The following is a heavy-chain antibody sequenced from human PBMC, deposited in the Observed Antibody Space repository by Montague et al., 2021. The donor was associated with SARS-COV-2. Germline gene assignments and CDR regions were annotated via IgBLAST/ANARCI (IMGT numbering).Heavy chain of an antibody. V-gene: IGHV4-34*01. CDR3: ARGPGVVIILAFYYYYGMDV. J-gene: IGHJ6*02. Sequence: SETLSLTCAVYGGSFSNYYWSWIRQPPGKGLEWIGEINHSGSTNYNPSLESRVTISVDTSKNQFSLKLSSVTAADTAVYYCARGPGVVIILAFYYYYGMDVGGQGTTVTVSS. CDR2: INHSGST. CDR1: GGSFSNYY. D-gene: IGHD3-3*01.